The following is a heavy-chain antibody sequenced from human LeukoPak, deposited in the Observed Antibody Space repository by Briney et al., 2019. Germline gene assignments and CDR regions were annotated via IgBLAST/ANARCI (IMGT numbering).Heavy chain of an antibody. D-gene: IGHD2-21*01. CDR3: ARRGDNTIDI. Sequence: SVKVSCKASGYTFTSYGISWVRQAPGQGLEWMGRIIPILGIANYAQKFQGRVTITADKSTSTAYMELSSLRSEDTAVYYCARRGDNTIDIWGQGTMVTVSS. V-gene: IGHV1-69*04. CDR2: IIPILGIA. CDR1: GYTFTSYG. J-gene: IGHJ3*02.